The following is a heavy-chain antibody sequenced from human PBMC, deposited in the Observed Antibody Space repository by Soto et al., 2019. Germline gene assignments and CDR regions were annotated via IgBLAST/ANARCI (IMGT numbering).Heavy chain of an antibody. CDR2: IRSKANSYAT. CDR3: TRHSDYGGNTPLGLPDY. V-gene: IGHV3-73*01. D-gene: IGHD4-17*01. J-gene: IGHJ4*02. CDR1: GFTFSGSA. Sequence: GGSLRLSCAASGFTFSGSAMHWVRQASGKGLEWVGRIRSKANSYATAYAASVKGRFTISRDDSKNTAYLQMNSLKTEDTAVYYCTRHSDYGGNTPLGLPDYWGQGTLVTVSS.